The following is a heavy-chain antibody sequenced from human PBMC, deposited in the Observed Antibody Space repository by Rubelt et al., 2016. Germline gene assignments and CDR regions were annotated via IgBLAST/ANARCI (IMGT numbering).Heavy chain of an antibody. CDR3: AGHYSSTWANWFDP. D-gene: IGHD6-13*01. V-gene: IGHV4-59*08. CDR2: INHSGST. Sequence: QVQLQESGPGLVKPSETLSLTCTVSGGSIGNYYWSWIRQPPGKGLEWIGEINHSGSTNYNPSLKSRVTISVDTSKNQFSLKLSYVTAADTAVYYCAGHYSSTWANWFDPWGQGTLVTVSP. CDR1: GGSIGNYY. J-gene: IGHJ5*02.